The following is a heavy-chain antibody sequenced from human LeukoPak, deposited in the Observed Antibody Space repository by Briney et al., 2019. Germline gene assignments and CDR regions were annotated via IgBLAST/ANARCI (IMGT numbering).Heavy chain of an antibody. V-gene: IGHV1-2*02. D-gene: IGHD3-10*01. CDR2: INPDSDDT. CDR3: ARLLTMRLDV. CDR1: GYTFTGYY. J-gene: IGHJ6*04. Sequence: ASVKVSCKASGYTFTGYYLHWVRQAPGQGLEYMGWINPDSDDTNYAQKFQGRVTMTRDTSISTAYMELTRLTSDDTAVYYCARLLTMRLDVWGKGTTVTVSS.